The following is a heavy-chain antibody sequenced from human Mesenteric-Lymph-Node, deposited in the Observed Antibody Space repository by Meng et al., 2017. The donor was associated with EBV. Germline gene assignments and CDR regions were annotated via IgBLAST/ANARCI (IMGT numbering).Heavy chain of an antibody. J-gene: IGHJ4*02. CDR3: ARGPLAFGGVFVQF. CDR1: DDTFSSYS. D-gene: IGHD3-16*02. V-gene: IGHV4-34*01. CDR2: INYGGST. Sequence: LQQWGTGLCKPPETRSLTCAVYDDTFSSYSLTWSRQPPRKGLEWIGEINYGGSTNYSPSLKSRVTISLDTSNNQFSLKLTSVTAADTAVYYCARGPLAFGGVFVQFWGQGTLVTVSS.